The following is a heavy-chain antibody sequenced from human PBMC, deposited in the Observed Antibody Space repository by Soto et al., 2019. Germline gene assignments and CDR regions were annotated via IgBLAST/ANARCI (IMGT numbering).Heavy chain of an antibody. V-gene: IGHV3-30-3*01. CDR3: ARVRFGERGYQYYGMDV. D-gene: IGHD3-10*01. Sequence: LRLSCAASAFTFSSYAMHWVRQAPGKGLEWVAVISYAGSNKYYADSVKGRFTISRDNSKNTLYLQMNSLRAEDTAVYYCARVRFGERGYQYYGMDVWGQGTTVTVSS. CDR1: AFTFSSYA. CDR2: ISYAGSNK. J-gene: IGHJ6*02.